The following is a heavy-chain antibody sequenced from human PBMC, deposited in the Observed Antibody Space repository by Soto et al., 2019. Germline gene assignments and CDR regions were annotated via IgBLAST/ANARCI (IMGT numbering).Heavy chain of an antibody. CDR2: IIPIFGTA. CDR3: ARLPPYGMDV. J-gene: IGHJ6*02. Sequence: VASVKVSCKASGGTSSSYAISWVRQAPGQGLEWMGGIIPIFGTANYAQKFQGRVTITADESTSTAYMELSSLRSEGTAVYYCARLPPYGMDVWGQGTTVTVSS. V-gene: IGHV1-69*13. CDR1: GGTSSSYA.